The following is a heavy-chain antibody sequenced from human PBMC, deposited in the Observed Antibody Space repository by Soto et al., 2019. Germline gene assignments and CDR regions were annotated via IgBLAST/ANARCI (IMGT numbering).Heavy chain of an antibody. J-gene: IGHJ4*02. CDR3: ASVDKRNYYDSSGYVDY. Sequence: SETLSLTCTVSGGSFSSGSYYWSWIRQPPGKGLEWVGYIYYSGSTNYNPSLKSRVTISVDTSKNQFSLKLSSVTAADTAVYYCASVDKRNYYDSSGYVDYWGQGTLVTVSS. V-gene: IGHV4-61*01. CDR1: GGSFSSGSYY. CDR2: IYYSGST. D-gene: IGHD3-22*01.